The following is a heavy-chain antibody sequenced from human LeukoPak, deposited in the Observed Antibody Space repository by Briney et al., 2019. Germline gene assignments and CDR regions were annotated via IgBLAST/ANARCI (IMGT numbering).Heavy chain of an antibody. V-gene: IGHV3-21*01. J-gene: IGHJ4*02. CDR3: AGSIVVVPAVIN. Sequence: GGSLRLSCAASGFTFSSYSMNRVRQAPGKGLEWVSSISSSSSYIYYADSVKGRFTISRDNAKNSLYLQMNSLRAEDTAVYYCAGSIVVVPAVINWGQGTLVTVSS. D-gene: IGHD2-2*01. CDR2: ISSSSSYI. CDR1: GFTFSSYS.